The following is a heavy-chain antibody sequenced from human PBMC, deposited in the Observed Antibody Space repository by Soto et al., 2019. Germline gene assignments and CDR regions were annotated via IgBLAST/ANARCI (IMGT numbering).Heavy chain of an antibody. CDR3: TRDSTWYYDSSGYYDY. D-gene: IGHD3-22*01. V-gene: IGHV3-49*04. J-gene: IGHJ4*02. CDR1: GFTFGDYA. CDR2: IRSKAYGGTT. Sequence: GGSLRLSCTASGFTFGDYAMSWVRQAPGKGLEWVGFIRSKAYGGTTEYAASVKGRFTISRDDSTSIAYLQMNSLKTEDTAVYYCTRDSTWYYDSSGYYDYWGQGTLVTVSS.